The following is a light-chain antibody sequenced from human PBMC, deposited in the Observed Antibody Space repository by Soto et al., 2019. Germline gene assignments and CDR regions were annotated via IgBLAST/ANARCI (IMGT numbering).Light chain of an antibody. CDR1: QSVSSRY. V-gene: IGKV3-20*01. CDR3: HQYASSRT. CDR2: AAS. Sequence: EIVLTQSPVTLSLSPGERATLSCRASQSVSSRYYAWYQQKPGQAPRLHIYAASSRAAGIPDRFSGSGSGTDFSLTISRLEPEDFAVYYCHQYASSRTFGPGTKVE. J-gene: IGKJ1*01.